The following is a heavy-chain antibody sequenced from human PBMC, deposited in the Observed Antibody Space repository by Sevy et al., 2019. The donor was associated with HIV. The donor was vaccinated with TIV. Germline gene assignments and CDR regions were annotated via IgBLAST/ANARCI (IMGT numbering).Heavy chain of an antibody. Sequence: SETLSLTCNVSVASVSSGKYYWTWIRQPPGKDLEWIGHVSYSGRTNYNPSLKSRVTISEDTSKNQFSLSLNSVTAADTATYYCAREFYFYENGGFYYFDSWGLGILVTVSS. CDR1: VASVSSGKYY. V-gene: IGHV4-61*01. CDR3: AREFYFYENGGFYYFDS. D-gene: IGHD3-22*01. CDR2: VSYSGRT. J-gene: IGHJ4*02.